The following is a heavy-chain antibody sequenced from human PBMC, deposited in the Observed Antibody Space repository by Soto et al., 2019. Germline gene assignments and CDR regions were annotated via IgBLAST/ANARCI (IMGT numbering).Heavy chain of an antibody. D-gene: IGHD3-3*01. CDR1: GCPFSDYF. V-gene: IGHV3-11*06. J-gene: IGHJ4*02. CDR3: GKGDTIFGVVDD. Sequence: GSLRLSCAGSGCPFSDYFITWIRQAPGKGLEWISYINNDATYRKYADSVKGRFTVSRDNAKNSVFLQMNSLRPEDTALYYCGKGDTIFGVVDDWGPGNLVTVSS. CDR2: INNDATYR.